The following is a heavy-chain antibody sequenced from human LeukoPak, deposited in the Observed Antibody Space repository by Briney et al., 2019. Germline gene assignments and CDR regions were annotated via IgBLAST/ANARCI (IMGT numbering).Heavy chain of an antibody. J-gene: IGHJ4*02. V-gene: IGHV3-48*03. Sequence: PGGSLRLSCAASGFTFSSYGMNWVRQAPGKGLEWVSYISTSGSTIYYADSVKGRFTISRDNAKNSLNLQMNSLRAEDAAVYYCARGGEGGCDYWGQGTLVTVSS. D-gene: IGHD3-16*01. CDR3: ARGGEGGCDY. CDR1: GFTFSSYG. CDR2: ISTSGSTI.